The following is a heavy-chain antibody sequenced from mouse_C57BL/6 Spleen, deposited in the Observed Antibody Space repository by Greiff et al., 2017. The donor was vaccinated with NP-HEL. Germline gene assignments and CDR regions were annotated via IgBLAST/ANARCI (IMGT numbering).Heavy chain of an antibody. CDR3: ARDYYGSSYLWYFDV. CDR1: GFNIKDYY. CDR2: IDPSDSYT. J-gene: IGHJ1*03. V-gene: IGHV1-69*02. Sequence: VQLQQSGAELVKPGASVKLSCTASGFNIKDYYMHWVKQRTEQGLEWIGRIDPSDSYTNYNQKFKGKATLTVDTSSSTAYMQLSSLTSEDSAVYYGARDYYGSSYLWYFDVWGTGTTVTVSS. D-gene: IGHD1-1*01.